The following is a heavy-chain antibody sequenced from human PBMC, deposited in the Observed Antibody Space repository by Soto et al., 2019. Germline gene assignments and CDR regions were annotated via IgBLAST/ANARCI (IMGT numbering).Heavy chain of an antibody. V-gene: IGHV4-39*01. D-gene: IGHD3-10*01. CDR2: IYYSGST. CDR3: AAYYYGSGSYSQHDFDI. CDR1: GGSISSSSYY. Sequence: SETLSLTCTVSGGSISSSSYYWGWIRQPPGKGLEWIGSIYYSGSTYYNPSLKSRVTISVDTSKNQFSLKLSSVTAADTAVYYCAAYYYGSGSYSQHDFDIWGQGTMVTVSS. J-gene: IGHJ3*02.